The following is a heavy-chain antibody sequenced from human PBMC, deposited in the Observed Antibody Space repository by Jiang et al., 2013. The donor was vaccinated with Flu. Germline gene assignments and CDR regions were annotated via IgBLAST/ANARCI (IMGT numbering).Heavy chain of an antibody. D-gene: IGHD3-22*01. J-gene: IGHJ6*02. Sequence: EWIGEINHSGSTNYNPSLKSRVTISVDTSKNQFSLKLSSVTAADTAVYYCARSYYDSSGYYGAYGMDVWGQGTTVTVSS. CDR2: INHSGST. V-gene: IGHV4-34*01. CDR3: ARSYYDSSGYYGAYGMDV.